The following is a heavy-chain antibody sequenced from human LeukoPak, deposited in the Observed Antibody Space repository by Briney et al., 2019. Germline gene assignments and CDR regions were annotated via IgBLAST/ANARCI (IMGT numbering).Heavy chain of an antibody. D-gene: IGHD3-3*01. CDR2: ISYDGSNK. CDR1: GFTFSSYA. J-gene: IGHJ5*02. V-gene: IGHV3-30*04. CDR3: AREVKRFVEWLSNWFDP. Sequence: GGSLRLSCAASGFTFSSYAMHGLRQAPGKGLVWVAVISYDGSNKYYADSVKGRFTISRDNSKNTLYLQMNSLRAEDTAVYYCAREVKRFVEWLSNWFDPWGQGTLVTVSS.